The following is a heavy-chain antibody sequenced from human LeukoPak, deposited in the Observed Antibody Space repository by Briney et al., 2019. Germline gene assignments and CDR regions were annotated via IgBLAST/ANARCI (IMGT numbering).Heavy chain of an antibody. J-gene: IGHJ5*02. CDR1: GYTFTNYA. CDR2: MNPSSGNT. D-gene: IGHD4-17*01. Sequence: ASVKVSCKASGYTFTNYAMNWVRQAPGQGLEWMGWMNPSSGNTGHAQKFQGRVTMSRDTSIGTAYMELSSLRSEDSAVYYCARVPNRGDKFDPWGQGTLVTVSS. CDR3: ARVPNRGDKFDP. V-gene: IGHV1-8*02.